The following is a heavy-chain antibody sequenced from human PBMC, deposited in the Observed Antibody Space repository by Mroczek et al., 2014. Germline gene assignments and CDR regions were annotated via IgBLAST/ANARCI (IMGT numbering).Heavy chain of an antibody. J-gene: IGHJ1*01. Sequence: VQLVESGAGLLKPSETLSLTCAVYGGSFSGYYWSWIRQPPGKGLEWIGEINHSGSTNYNPSLKSRVTISVDTSKNQFSLKLSSVTAADTAVYYCARSMGDQTPSAEYFQHWGQGTLVTVSS. CDR1: GGSFSGYY. D-gene: IGHD2-21*02. CDR3: ARSMGDQTPSAEYFQH. CDR2: INHSGST. V-gene: IGHV4-34*01.